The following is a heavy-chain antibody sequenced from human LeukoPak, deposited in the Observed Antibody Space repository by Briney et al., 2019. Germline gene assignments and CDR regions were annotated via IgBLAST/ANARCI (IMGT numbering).Heavy chain of an antibody. V-gene: IGHV4-39*01. CDR3: ARHSIYDSSGYPFDY. D-gene: IGHD3-22*01. CDR1: GGSISSSSYY. J-gene: IGHJ4*02. CDR2: IYYSGST. Sequence: SETLSLTCTVSGGSISSSSYYWGWIRQPPGKGLEWIGSIYYSGSTYYNPSLKSRVTISVDTSKNQFSLKLSSVTAADTAVYYCARHSIYDSSGYPFDYWGQGTLVTVSS.